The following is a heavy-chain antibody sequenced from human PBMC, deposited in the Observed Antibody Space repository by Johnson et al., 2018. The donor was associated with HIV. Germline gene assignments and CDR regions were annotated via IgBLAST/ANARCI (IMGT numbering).Heavy chain of an antibody. CDR1: GFTFSSYA. Sequence: VQLVESGGGVVQPGRSLRLSCAASGFTFSSYAMHWVRQAPGKGLEWVGRIKSKTDGGTTDYAAPVKGRFSISRDDSKNTLYLQMNSLRAEDAAMYYCARPRILVLPAGAFDIWGQGTMVTVSS. V-gene: IGHV3-15*01. CDR3: ARPRILVLPAGAFDI. CDR2: IKSKTDGGTT. J-gene: IGHJ3*02. D-gene: IGHD2-2*01.